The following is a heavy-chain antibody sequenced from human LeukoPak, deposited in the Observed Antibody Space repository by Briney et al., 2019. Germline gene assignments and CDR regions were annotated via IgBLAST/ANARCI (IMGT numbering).Heavy chain of an antibody. Sequence: GGSLRLSCTASTFTLNNDWMSWVRQAPGKGLEWVANIKQDGSEKYHVDSVKGRFTISRDNAKNSLYLQMNSLRAEDTAVYDCASRAGYTGSWSAFDYWGQGTLVTVSS. CDR1: TFTLNNDW. D-gene: IGHD6-13*01. V-gene: IGHV3-7*05. CDR3: ASRAGYTGSWSAFDY. J-gene: IGHJ4*02. CDR2: IKQDGSEK.